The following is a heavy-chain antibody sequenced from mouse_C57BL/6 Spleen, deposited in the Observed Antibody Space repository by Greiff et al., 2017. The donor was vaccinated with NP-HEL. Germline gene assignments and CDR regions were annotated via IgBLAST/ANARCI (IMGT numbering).Heavy chain of an antibody. CDR2: INYDGSST. CDR1: GFTFSDYY. D-gene: IGHD1-1*01. CDR3: AREDYYGSLAY. Sequence: EVQLMESEGGLVQPGSSMKLSCTASGFTFSDYYMAWVRQVPEKGLEWVANINYDGSSTYYLDSLKSRFIISRDNAKNILYLQMSSLKSEDTATYYCAREDYYGSLAYWGQGTLVTVSA. J-gene: IGHJ3*01. V-gene: IGHV5-16*01.